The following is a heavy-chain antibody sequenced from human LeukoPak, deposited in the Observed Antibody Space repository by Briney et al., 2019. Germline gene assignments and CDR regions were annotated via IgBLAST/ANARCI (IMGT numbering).Heavy chain of an antibody. CDR1: GGSFSGYY. J-gene: IGHJ6*02. CDR3: ARGDYYGSGYYYYGMDV. D-gene: IGHD3-10*01. V-gene: IGHV4-34*01. Sequence: PSETLPLTCAVYGGSFSGYYWSWIRQPPGKGLEWIGEINHSGSTNYNPSLKSRVTISVDTSKNQFSLKLSSVTAADTAVYYCARGDYYGSGYYYYGMDVWGQGTTVTVSS. CDR2: INHSGST.